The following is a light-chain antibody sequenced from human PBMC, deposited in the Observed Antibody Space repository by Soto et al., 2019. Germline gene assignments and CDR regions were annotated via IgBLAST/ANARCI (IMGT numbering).Light chain of an antibody. CDR2: GNN. CDR1: SSNIGAGYD. Sequence: QSALTQPPSVSGAPGQRVTISCTGSSSNIGAGYDVHWYQRLPGTAPKVLIYGNNNRPSGVPDRFSGSKSGTSASLAITGLQAEDEADYYCQSYASSLSGSYVFGTGTKLTVL. J-gene: IGLJ1*01. CDR3: QSYASSLSGSYV. V-gene: IGLV1-40*01.